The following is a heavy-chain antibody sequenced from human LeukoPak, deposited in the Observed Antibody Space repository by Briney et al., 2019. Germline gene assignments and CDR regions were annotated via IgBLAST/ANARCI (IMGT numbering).Heavy chain of an antibody. CDR1: GFTFSNYA. D-gene: IGHD6-25*01. J-gene: IGHJ4*02. V-gene: IGHV3-23*01. Sequence: PGGSLRLSCAASGFTFSNYAMSWVRQAPGMGLEWVSVLTGSGTTTFYADSVKGRFNISRDNSKNTLYLQMNSLRAEDTAVYFCAKTQGHSGYDSEFVKWGQGTLVSVSS. CDR2: LTGSGTTT. CDR3: AKTQGHSGYDSEFVK.